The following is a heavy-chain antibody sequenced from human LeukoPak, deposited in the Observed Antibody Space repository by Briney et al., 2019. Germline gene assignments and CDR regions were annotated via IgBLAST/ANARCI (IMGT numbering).Heavy chain of an antibody. CDR1: GFTLSDYF. CDR3: ARESGYSFDY. V-gene: IGHV3-11*01. J-gene: IGHJ4*02. CDR2: ISSSGSAT. D-gene: IGHD5-12*01. Sequence: GGSLRLSCAASGFTLSDYFMSWIRQAPGKGLEWVSYISSSGSATYYADSVKGRFTISRDNAKNSLYLQMNSLRAEDTAVYYCARESGYSFDYWGQGTLVTVSS.